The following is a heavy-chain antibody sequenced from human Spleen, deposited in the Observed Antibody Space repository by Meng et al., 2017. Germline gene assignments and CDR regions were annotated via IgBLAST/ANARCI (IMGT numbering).Heavy chain of an antibody. J-gene: IGHJ4*02. V-gene: IGHV3-11*01. CDR2: ISRSGSTR. CDR1: GFTFSDYY. D-gene: IGHD5-18*01. CDR3: ARPSEWPNRYTYGYVDD. Sequence: SCAASGFTFSDYYMSWIRQAPGKGLEWVSYISRSGSTRYYADSVKGRFTISRDNSEKSLYLEMNSLRVEDTAVYYCARPSEWPNRYTYGYVDDWGQGTLVTVSS.